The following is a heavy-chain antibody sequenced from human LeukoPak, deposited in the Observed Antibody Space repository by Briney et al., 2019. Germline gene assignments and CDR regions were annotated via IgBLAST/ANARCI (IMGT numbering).Heavy chain of an antibody. D-gene: IGHD6-13*01. CDR3: ARYRAAAGTFAFGWFDP. Sequence: ASVKVSCKASGYTFTSYGISWVRQAPGQGLEWMGWISAYNGNTNYARKLQGRVTMTTDTSTSTAYMELRSLRSDDTAVYYCARYRAAAGTFAFGWFDPWGQGTLVTVSS. V-gene: IGHV1-18*01. CDR2: ISAYNGNT. CDR1: GYTFTSYG. J-gene: IGHJ5*02.